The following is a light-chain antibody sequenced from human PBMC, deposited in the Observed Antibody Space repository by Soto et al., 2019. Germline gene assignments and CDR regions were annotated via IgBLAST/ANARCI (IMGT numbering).Light chain of an antibody. V-gene: IGKV3-20*01. CDR1: QSVSSNY. CDR3: XXXXXSPWT. J-gene: IGKJ1*01. Sequence: EIVLTQSPGTLSLSPGERGTLSCRASQSVSSNYLAWYQQKPGQAPRLLIYSAFSRATGIPDRFSGSGSGTDFTLTISRLAPXXXXXXXXXXXXXSPWTFGQGTKVEIK. CDR2: SAF.